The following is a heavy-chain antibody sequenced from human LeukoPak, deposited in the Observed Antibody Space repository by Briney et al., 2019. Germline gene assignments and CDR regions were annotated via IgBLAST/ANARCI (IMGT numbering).Heavy chain of an antibody. CDR3: ARAVSGRFDY. J-gene: IGHJ4*02. CDR1: GGSMSPHH. CDR2: IYYSGST. D-gene: IGHD6-19*01. V-gene: IGHV4-59*08. Sequence: SQTLSLTCTVSGGSMSPHHSGSIRQPPRTGLEWTGYIYYSGSTNYNPSLNSRVTISVDTSKNQFSLRLSSVTAADTAIYYCARAVSGRFDYWGQGTLVTVSS.